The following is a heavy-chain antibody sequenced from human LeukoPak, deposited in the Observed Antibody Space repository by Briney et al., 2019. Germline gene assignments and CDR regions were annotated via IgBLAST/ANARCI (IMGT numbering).Heavy chain of an antibody. Sequence: GGSLRLSCAASGFTFSSYGMHWVRQAPGKGLEWVAVIWYDGGNKYYADSVKGRFTISRDNSKNTLYLQMNSLRAEDTAVYYCARDSRYYDFWSGYSNNWFDPWGQGTLVTVSS. J-gene: IGHJ5*02. CDR3: ARDSRYYDFWSGYSNNWFDP. D-gene: IGHD3-3*01. CDR2: IWYDGGNK. CDR1: GFTFSSYG. V-gene: IGHV3-33*01.